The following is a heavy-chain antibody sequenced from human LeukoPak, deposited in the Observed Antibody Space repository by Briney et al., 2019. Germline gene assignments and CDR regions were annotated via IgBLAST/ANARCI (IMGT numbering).Heavy chain of an antibody. CDR1: GGSISSYY. CDR3: AVPYGDYVFDAFDI. V-gene: IGHV4-59*01. CDR2: IYYSGST. J-gene: IGHJ3*02. D-gene: IGHD4-17*01. Sequence: SETLSLTCTVSGGSISSYYWSWIRQPPGKGLEWIGYIYYSGSTNYNPSLKSRVTISVDTSKNQFSLKLSSVTAADTAVYYCAVPYGDYVFDAFDIWGQGTMVTVSS.